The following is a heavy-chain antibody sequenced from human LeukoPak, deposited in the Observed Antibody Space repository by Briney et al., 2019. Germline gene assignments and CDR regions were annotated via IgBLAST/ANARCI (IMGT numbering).Heavy chain of an antibody. CDR2: ISSDGTNK. CDR1: GFTFRNYA. D-gene: IGHD4-17*01. Sequence: GGSLRLSCAASGFTFRNYAIHWVRQAPGKGLEWVAVISSDGTNKNYADSVKGRFTISRDKAKNTVYLQVNSLRSEDTAVYYCARDPVTTWGYFDCWGQGTLVTVSS. V-gene: IGHV3-30-3*01. J-gene: IGHJ4*02. CDR3: ARDPVTTWGYFDC.